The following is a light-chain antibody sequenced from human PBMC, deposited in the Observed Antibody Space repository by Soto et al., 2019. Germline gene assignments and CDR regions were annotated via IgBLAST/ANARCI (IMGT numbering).Light chain of an antibody. CDR1: QSVRRN. CDR2: DAS. V-gene: IGKV3-15*01. CDR3: QHYYNWPPGGT. J-gene: IGKJ1*01. Sequence: IVITPSLASLSVSPGGRATLSCRTSQSVRRNLAWYQQKPGQAPSLLIFDASTRATGVPVRFSGSGSETEFTLTISSLQSEDFAVYYCQHYYNWPPGGTFGQGTKVDIK.